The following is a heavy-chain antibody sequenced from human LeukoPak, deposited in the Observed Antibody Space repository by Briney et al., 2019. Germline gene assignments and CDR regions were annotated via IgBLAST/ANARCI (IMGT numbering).Heavy chain of an antibody. CDR1: GYTFSSYG. V-gene: IGHV1-18*04. CDR3: ARDFTGGNYFNDY. D-gene: IGHD1-26*01. J-gene: IGHJ4*02. Sequence: GASVKVSCKASGYTFSSYGISWVRQAPGLGHEWMGWISTYNGNTNYAQNLQGRVTMTTDTSTSTAYMELRSLRSDDTAVYYCARDFTGGNYFNDYWGQGTLVTVSS. CDR2: ISTYNGNT.